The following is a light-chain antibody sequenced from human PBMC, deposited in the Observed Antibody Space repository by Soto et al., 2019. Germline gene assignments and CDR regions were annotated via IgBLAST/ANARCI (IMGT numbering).Light chain of an antibody. V-gene: IGKV1-39*01. CDR1: QTISTH. CDR3: QQSHSTPPDT. Sequence: IQMTQFPSSLSASVGETITITCRASQTISTHLNWYQQKPGKAPNLLIHAASSLQSGVPSRFSGSGSGTDFTLTIRNLQPEDFATYYCQQSHSTPPDTFGQGTKLEIK. CDR2: AAS. J-gene: IGKJ2*01.